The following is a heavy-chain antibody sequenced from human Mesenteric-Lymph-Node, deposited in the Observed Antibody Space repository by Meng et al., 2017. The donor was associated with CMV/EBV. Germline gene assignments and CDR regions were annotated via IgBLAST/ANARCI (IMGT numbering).Heavy chain of an antibody. D-gene: IGHD3-3*01. CDR3: ARGDVLRFLEWLYY. J-gene: IGHJ4*02. CDR2: ISSSSSTI. Sequence: GESLKISCAASGFTFSSYSMNWVRQAPGKGLEWVSYISSSSSTIYYADSVKGRFTISRDNAKNSLYLQMNSLRAEDTAVYYCARGDVLRFLEWLYYWGQGTLVTVSS. V-gene: IGHV3-48*04. CDR1: GFTFSSYS.